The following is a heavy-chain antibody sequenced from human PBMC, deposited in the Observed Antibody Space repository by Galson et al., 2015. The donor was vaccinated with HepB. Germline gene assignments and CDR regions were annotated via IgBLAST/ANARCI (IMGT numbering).Heavy chain of an antibody. Sequence: QSGAEVKKPGESLKISCKGSGYSFTSYWIGWVRQMPGKGLEWMGIIYPGDSDTRYGPSFQGQVTISADKSISTAYLQWSSLKASDTAMYYCARHSCSSTSCSLPDGDDAFDIWGQGTMVTVSS. D-gene: IGHD2-2*01. CDR1: GYSFTSYW. CDR3: ARHSCSSTSCSLPDGDDAFDI. CDR2: IYPGDSDT. V-gene: IGHV5-51*01. J-gene: IGHJ3*02.